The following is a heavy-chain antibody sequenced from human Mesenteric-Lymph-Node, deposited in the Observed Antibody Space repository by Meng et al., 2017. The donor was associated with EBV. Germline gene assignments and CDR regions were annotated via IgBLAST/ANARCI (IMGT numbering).Heavy chain of an antibody. J-gene: IGHJ4*02. CDR2: IFWDDDE. D-gene: IGHD3-10*01. V-gene: IGHV2-5*02. CDR3: ARIWITLDH. Sequence: QLTLKASGPTVVKPTQTLTVTCSFSGFSLSTSGMAVGWVRQPPGKAPEWLALIFWDDDERYSPSLKSRLTISRDTSENQVVLTMTNMAPEDTAIYYCARIWITLDHWGQGALVTVSS. CDR1: GFSLSTSGMA.